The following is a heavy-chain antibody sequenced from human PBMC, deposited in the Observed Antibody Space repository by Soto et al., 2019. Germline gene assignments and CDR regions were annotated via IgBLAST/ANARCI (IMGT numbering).Heavy chain of an antibody. CDR1: GYTFTGYY. CDR2: LNPNSGGT. Sequence: ASVKVSCKASGYTFTGYYMHWVRQAPGQGLEWMGWLNPNSGGTNYAQKFQGWVTMTRDMSISTAYMELSRLRSDDTAVYYGERSRIAVAGEEAFDIWGQGTMVTVSS. CDR3: ERSRIAVAGEEAFDI. V-gene: IGHV1-2*04. J-gene: IGHJ3*02. D-gene: IGHD6-19*01.